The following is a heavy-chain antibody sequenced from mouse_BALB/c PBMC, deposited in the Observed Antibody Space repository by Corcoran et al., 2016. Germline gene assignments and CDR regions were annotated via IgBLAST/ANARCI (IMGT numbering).Heavy chain of an antibody. Sequence: EVQLQQSGAALVKPGASVKLSCTASGFNIKDTYMHWVKQRPEQGLEWIGRIDPANGNTKYDPKFQGKATITADTSSNTAYLQLSSLTSEDTAVYYCARYYPYAMDYWGQGTSVTVSS. CDR3: ARYYPYAMDY. J-gene: IGHJ4*01. V-gene: IGHV14-3*02. D-gene: IGHD1-1*01. CDR1: GFNIKDTY. CDR2: IDPANGNT.